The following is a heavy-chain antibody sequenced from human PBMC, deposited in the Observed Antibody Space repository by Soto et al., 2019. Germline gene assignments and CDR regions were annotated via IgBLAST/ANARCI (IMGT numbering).Heavy chain of an antibody. D-gene: IGHD2-8*02. CDR2: ILVGGST. CDR1: GFICSSYD. Sequence: PGGSLRLSCAVSGFICSSYDMSWVRQAPGKGLEWVSTILVGGSTHYEDSVKGRFTISRDTSKNTVYLQMNGLTAGDTAMYYCAKATATGGGAFEIYGQGTMVTVSS. CDR3: AKATATGGGAFEI. J-gene: IGHJ3*02. V-gene: IGHV3-23*01.